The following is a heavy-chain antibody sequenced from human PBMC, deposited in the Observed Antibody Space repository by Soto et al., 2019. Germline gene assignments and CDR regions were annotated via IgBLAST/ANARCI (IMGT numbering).Heavy chain of an antibody. D-gene: IGHD3-10*01. CDR2: ISGSGGST. CDR3: AKDAVLLWFGELYFFDY. CDR1: GFTFSSYA. V-gene: IGHV3-23*01. Sequence: PGGSLRLSCAASGFTFSSYAMSWVRQAPGKGLEWVSAISGSGGSTYYADSVKGRFTISRDNSKNTLYLQMNSLRAEDTAVYYCAKDAVLLWFGELYFFDYWGQGTLVTVSS. J-gene: IGHJ4*02.